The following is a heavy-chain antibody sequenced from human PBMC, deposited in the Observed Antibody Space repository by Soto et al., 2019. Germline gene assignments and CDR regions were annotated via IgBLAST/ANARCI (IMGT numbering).Heavy chain of an antibody. CDR1: GGSISSGGYY. V-gene: IGHV4-31*03. Sequence: PSETLSLTCTVSGGSISSGGYYWSWIRQHPGKGLEWIGYIYYSGSTYYNPSLKSRVTISVDTSKNQFSLKLSSVTAADTAVYYCARENDSSGYYIFDYWGQGTLVTVSS. CDR2: IYYSGST. CDR3: ARENDSSGYYIFDY. D-gene: IGHD3-22*01. J-gene: IGHJ4*02.